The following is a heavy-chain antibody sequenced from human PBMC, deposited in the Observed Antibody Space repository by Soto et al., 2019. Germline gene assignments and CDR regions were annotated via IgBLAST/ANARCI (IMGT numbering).Heavy chain of an antibody. V-gene: IGHV3-7*03. Sequence: GESLKISCEGSGLTFRDYWMTWVRQAPGKGLEWVANINADGSKRDYVDSVKGRFTVSRDNAKNSLFLQMSNLRGEDTAVYFCASRPPSKTYYAVFDYWGQGALVTVSS. CDR2: INADGSKR. CDR3: ASRPPSKTYYAVFDY. D-gene: IGHD3-3*01. CDR1: GLTFRDYW. J-gene: IGHJ4*02.